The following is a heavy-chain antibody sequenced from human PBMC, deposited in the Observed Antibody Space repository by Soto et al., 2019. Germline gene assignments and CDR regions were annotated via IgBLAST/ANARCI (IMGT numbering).Heavy chain of an antibody. D-gene: IGHD2-15*01. CDR3: ATDCSGGSCYGASGMGV. Sequence: GASVKVSCKASGGTFGRYAISWVRRAPGQSLEWMGQINAGFGATDLAQMFQGRVTITADKSTTTVYMELSSLRSDDTAVYYCATDCSGGSCYGASGMGVWGQGTTVTVSS. CDR2: INAGFGAT. V-gene: IGHV1-69*06. J-gene: IGHJ6*02. CDR1: GGTFGRYA.